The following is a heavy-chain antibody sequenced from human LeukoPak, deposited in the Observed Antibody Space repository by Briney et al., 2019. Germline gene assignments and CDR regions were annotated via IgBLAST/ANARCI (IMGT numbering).Heavy chain of an antibody. J-gene: IGHJ4*02. CDR2: IRYDGSNK. D-gene: IGHD6-19*01. CDR1: GFTVSSNY. Sequence: PGGSLRLSGAASGFTVSSNYMSWVRQAPGKGLERVAFIRYDGSNKYYADSVKGRFTISRDNSKNTLYQQMNSLRAEDTAVYYCAKDQQWLVLGYWGQGTLVTVSS. CDR3: AKDQQWLVLGY. V-gene: IGHV3-30*02.